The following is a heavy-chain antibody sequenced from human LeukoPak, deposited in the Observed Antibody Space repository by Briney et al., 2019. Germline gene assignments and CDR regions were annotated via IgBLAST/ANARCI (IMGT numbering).Heavy chain of an antibody. D-gene: IGHD1-26*01. CDR1: GFTFSGYG. V-gene: IGHV3-23*01. CDR3: AKNLLGSESFSWYFDL. Sequence: PGGSLRLSCAASGFTFSGYGMNWVRQAPGKGLEWVSSITDSGSGTCYADSVKGRFTMSRDNSKNTLYLQMNSLRAEDTAVYYCAKNLLGSESFSWYFDLWGRGTLVTVSS. J-gene: IGHJ2*01. CDR2: ITDSGSGT.